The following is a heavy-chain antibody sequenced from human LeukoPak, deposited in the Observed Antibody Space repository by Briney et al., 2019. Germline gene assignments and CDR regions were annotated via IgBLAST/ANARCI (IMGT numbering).Heavy chain of an antibody. CDR3: ARLPGVGHCSPTSCFALERFTI. CDR1: GGSISSDY. J-gene: IGHJ3*02. V-gene: IGHV4-59*01. D-gene: IGHD2-2*01. Sequence: PSESLSLTCTVSGGSISSDYWSWIRQSPGKGLEWIGYISYLWNIKFNPSLKSRLTISVDRSKNQFSLKLRSVTAADTAVYYCARLPGVGHCSPTSCFALERFTIWGLGTMVPVS. CDR2: ISYLWNI.